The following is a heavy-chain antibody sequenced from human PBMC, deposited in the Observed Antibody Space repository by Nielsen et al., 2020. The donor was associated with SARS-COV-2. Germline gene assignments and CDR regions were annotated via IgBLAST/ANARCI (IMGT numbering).Heavy chain of an antibody. CDR2: IYYSGST. D-gene: IGHD5-12*01. CDR3: ASTIVAADWFDP. Sequence: SETLSLTCTVSGGSISSGDYYWSWIRQPPGKGLEWIGYIYYSGSTYYNPSLKSRVTISVDTSKNQFSLKLSSVTAADTAVYYCASTIVAADWFDPWGQGTLVTVSS. CDR1: GGSISSGDYY. J-gene: IGHJ5*02. V-gene: IGHV4-30-4*01.